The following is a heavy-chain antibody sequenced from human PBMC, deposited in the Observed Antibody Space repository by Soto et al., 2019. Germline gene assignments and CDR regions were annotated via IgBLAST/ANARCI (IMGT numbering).Heavy chain of an antibody. J-gene: IGHJ6*02. V-gene: IGHV5-51*01. Sequence: GESLKISCKGSGYSVTSYWIGWVRQMPGKGLEWMGIIYPGDSDTRYSPSFQGQVTISADKSISTAYLQMNSLTTEDTAVYYCARRSGTYSPFYYYYGLDVWGQGTTVTVSS. CDR3: ARRSGTYSPFYYYYGLDV. CDR1: GYSVTSYW. CDR2: IYPGDSDT. D-gene: IGHD1-26*01.